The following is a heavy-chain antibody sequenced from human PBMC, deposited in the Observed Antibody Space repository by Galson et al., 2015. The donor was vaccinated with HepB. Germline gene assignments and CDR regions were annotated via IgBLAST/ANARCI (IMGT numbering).Heavy chain of an antibody. J-gene: IGHJ5*02. CDR3: ARQYDFWSGYSNWFDP. D-gene: IGHD3-3*01. Sequence: QSGAEVKKPGESLKISCKGSGYSFTSYWIGWVRQMPGKGLEWMGIIYPGDSDTRYSPSFQGQVTISADKSISTAYLQWSSLKASDTAMYYCARQYDFWSGYSNWFDPWGQGTLVTVSS. CDR2: IYPGDSDT. CDR1: GYSFTSYW. V-gene: IGHV5-51*01.